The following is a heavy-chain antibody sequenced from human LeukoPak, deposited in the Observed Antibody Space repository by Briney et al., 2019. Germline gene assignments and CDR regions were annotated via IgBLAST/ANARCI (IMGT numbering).Heavy chain of an antibody. V-gene: IGHV4-59*01. J-gene: IGHJ4*02. Sequence: SETLSLTCTVSGLSISTYYWSWIRQSPGKGLEWIGYIFYSGRTSYNPSLKSRVTISIDTSTNQFSLILKSVTAEDTAVYYCARAGGGNTAMDLDYWGQGTLVTVSS. CDR1: GLSISTYY. CDR2: IFYSGRT. D-gene: IGHD5-18*01. CDR3: ARAGGGNTAMDLDY.